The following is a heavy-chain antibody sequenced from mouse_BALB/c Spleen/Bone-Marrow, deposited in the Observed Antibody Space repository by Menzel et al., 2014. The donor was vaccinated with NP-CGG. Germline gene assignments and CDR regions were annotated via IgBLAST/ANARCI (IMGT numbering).Heavy chain of an antibody. Sequence: QVQLKQSGAELVKPGASVKLSCKASGYTFTSYWMHWVKQRPGQGLEWIGEFNPSNGRTNYNEKFKSKATLTVDKSSSTAYMQLSSLTSEDSAVYYCARTYFDYWGQGTTLTVSS. CDR3: ARTYFDY. CDR1: GYTFTSYW. V-gene: IGHV1S81*02. CDR2: FNPSNGRT. J-gene: IGHJ2*01.